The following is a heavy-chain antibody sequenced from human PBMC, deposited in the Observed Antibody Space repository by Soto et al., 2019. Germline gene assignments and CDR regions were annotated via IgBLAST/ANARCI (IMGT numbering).Heavy chain of an antibody. CDR1: GFTFNAYG. CDR2: ISFNGKKT. D-gene: IGHD3-16*01. J-gene: IGHJ4*02. V-gene: IGHV3-33*05. CDR3: ADIGGYDSVGGTY. Sequence: QVQLVESGGGVVQPGKSLRLSCAASGFTFNAYGMHWVRQAPGKGLEWVTFISFNGKKTDYADSVKGRFTVSRDNSQNTLYLRMNSLRAEDTAVYYCADIGGYDSVGGTYWGQGALVTVSS.